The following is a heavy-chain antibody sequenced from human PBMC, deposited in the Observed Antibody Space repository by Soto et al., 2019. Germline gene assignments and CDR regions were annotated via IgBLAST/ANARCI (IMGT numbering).Heavy chain of an antibody. CDR1: EFTFSSYS. V-gene: IGHV3-48*01. CDR2: ISSSSSTI. J-gene: IGHJ5*02. CDR3: ARERISLNWFDP. Sequence: PGGSLRLSCAASEFTFSSYSMNGVRQAPGKGLEWVSYISSSSSTIYYADSVKGRFTISRDNAKNSLYLQMNSLRAEDTAVYYCARERISLNWFDPWGQGTLVTVSS. D-gene: IGHD3-16*02.